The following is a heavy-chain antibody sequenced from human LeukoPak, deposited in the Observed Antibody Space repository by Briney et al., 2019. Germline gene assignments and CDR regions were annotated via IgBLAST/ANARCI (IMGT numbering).Heavy chain of an antibody. V-gene: IGHV4-59*01. Sequence: SETLSLTCTISGGSITNYYWSWIRQPPGKGLEWIGYIHYTGSTNYSPSLKSRLTMLVDTSKNQFSLNLNSVTAADTAVYYCAREVTGTGREFDYWGQGTLVTVSS. J-gene: IGHJ4*02. CDR2: IHYTGST. CDR3: AREVTGTGREFDY. CDR1: GGSITNYY. D-gene: IGHD1/OR15-1a*01.